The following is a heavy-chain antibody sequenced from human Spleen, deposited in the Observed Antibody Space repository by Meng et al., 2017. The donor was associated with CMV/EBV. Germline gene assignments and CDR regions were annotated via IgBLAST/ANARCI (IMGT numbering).Heavy chain of an antibody. D-gene: IGHD3-22*01. CDR3: AKSITMIVVVRGYFDY. J-gene: IGHJ4*02. CDR1: GFTFSSYD. V-gene: IGHV3-13*01. CDR2: IGTAGDT. Sequence: GESLKISCAASGFTFSSYDMHWVRQTTGKGLEWVSAIGTAGDTYYAGSVKGRFTISRENAKNSLYLQMNSLRAGDTAVYYCAKSITMIVVVRGYFDYWGQGTLVTVSS.